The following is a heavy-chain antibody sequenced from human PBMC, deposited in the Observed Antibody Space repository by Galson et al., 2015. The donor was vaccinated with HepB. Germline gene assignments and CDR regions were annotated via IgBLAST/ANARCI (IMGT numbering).Heavy chain of an antibody. Sequence: ETLSLTCTVSGGSISSSSYYWGWIRQPPGKGLEWIGSIYYSGSTYYNPSLKSRVTISVDTSKNQFSLKLSSVTAADTAVYYCARDGWGYSQYYFDYWGQGTLVTVSS. D-gene: IGHD5-18*01. CDR3: ARDGWGYSQYYFDY. CDR1: GGSISSSSYY. J-gene: IGHJ4*02. CDR2: IYYSGST. V-gene: IGHV4-39*07.